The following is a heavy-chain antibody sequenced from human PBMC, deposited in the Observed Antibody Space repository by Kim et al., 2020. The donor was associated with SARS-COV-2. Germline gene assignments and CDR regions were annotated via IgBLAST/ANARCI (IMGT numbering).Heavy chain of an antibody. J-gene: IGHJ4*02. Sequence: SVKGRFTISRDNSQNTLYLQMNSLRAEDTAVYYCAIDLTIFGVVVVGCNDWGPGALVTVSS. CDR3: AIDLTIFGVVVVGCND. V-gene: IGHV3-23*01. D-gene: IGHD3-3*01.